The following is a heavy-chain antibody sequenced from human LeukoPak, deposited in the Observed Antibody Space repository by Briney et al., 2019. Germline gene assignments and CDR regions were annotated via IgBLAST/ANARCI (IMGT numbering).Heavy chain of an antibody. V-gene: IGHV3-33*01. D-gene: IGHD3-22*01. CDR2: IWYDGSIK. Sequence: PGRSLRLSCAASGFTFSSYGMHWVRQAPGKGLEWVAVIWYDGSIKYYADSVKGRFTISRDNSKNTLYLQMNSLRAEDTAVYYCARGPNYYDSSGYQYPFDYWGQGTLVTVSS. CDR3: ARGPNYYDSSGYQYPFDY. CDR1: GFTFSSYG. J-gene: IGHJ4*02.